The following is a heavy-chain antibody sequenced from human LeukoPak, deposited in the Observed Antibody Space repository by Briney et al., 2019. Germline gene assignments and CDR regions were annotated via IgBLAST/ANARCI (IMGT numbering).Heavy chain of an antibody. J-gene: IGHJ6*03. Sequence: GGSLRLSCAASGFTFSSYGMHWVRQAPGNGLEWVAVISYDESHKSYADSVKGRFTISKDNSKNTLYLQLNSLRPDDTAVYYCARADDYYYYMDFWGEGTTVTVSS. V-gene: IGHV3-30*03. CDR1: GFTFSSYG. CDR3: ARADDYYYYMDF. CDR2: ISYDESHK.